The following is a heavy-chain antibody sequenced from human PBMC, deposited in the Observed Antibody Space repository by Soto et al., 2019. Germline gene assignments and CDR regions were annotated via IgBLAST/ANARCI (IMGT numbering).Heavy chain of an antibody. CDR2: INPKSGGT. CDR1: GYSFTDYH. D-gene: IGHD2-8*01. CDR3: ARGDSTDCSNGVCSFFYNHDMDV. V-gene: IGHV1-2*04. J-gene: IGHJ6*02. Sequence: ASVKVSCQASGYSFTDYHIHWLRQAPGQGLEWLGRINPKSGGTSTAQKFQGWVTMTSVTSISTASMELTRLTSDDTSIYYCARGDSTDCSNGVCSFFYNHDMDVWGQGTTVTVSS.